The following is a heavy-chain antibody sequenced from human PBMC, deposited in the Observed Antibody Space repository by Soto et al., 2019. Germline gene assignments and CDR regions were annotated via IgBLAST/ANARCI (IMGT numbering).Heavy chain of an antibody. J-gene: IGHJ4*02. CDR1: GYTFTSYG. V-gene: IGHV1-18*01. CDR2: ISAYNGNT. CDR3: ARDAPPEDY. Sequence: QVQLVQSGAEVKKPGASVKVSCKASGYTFTSYGISWVRQAPGQGLEWMGWISAYNGNTNYAQKLQGRVTMNTDTSTRPAYRELRRLRSDDTAVYYCARDAPPEDYWGKGTLVTVSS.